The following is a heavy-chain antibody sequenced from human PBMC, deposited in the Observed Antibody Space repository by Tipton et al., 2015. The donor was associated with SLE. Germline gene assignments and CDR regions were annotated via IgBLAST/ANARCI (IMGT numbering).Heavy chain of an antibody. CDR1: GGSISSYF. J-gene: IGHJ4*02. CDR2: IHSSGST. CDR3: ARADGATGLDY. V-gene: IGHV4-59*12. Sequence: GLVKPSETLSLTCTVSGGSISSYFWTWIRRPPGKGLEWIGYIHSSGSTNYNPSLKSRVTISADTSKNQFSLKLTSVTAADTAVYYCARADGATGLDYWGLGALVTVSS. D-gene: IGHD5-12*01.